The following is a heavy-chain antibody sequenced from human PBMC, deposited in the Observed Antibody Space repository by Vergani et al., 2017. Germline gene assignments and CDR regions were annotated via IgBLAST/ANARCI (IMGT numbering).Heavy chain of an antibody. V-gene: IGHV4-39*01. CDR3: ARLFGSTPVRYYYDSSGPWFDP. CDR1: GGSISSSSYY. Sequence: QLQLQESGPGLVKPSETLSLTCTVSGGSISSSSYYWGWIRQPPGKGLEWIGSIYYSGSTYYNPSLKSRVTISVDTSKNQFSLKLSSVTAADTAVYYCARLFGSTPVRYYYDSSGPWFDPWGQGTLVTVSS. CDR2: IYYSGST. D-gene: IGHD3-22*01. J-gene: IGHJ5*02.